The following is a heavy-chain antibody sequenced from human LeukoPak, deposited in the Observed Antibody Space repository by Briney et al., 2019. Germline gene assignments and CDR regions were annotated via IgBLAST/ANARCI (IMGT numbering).Heavy chain of an antibody. D-gene: IGHD1-26*01. CDR2: INPNSGGT. CDR1: GYTFTNYD. Sequence: ASVRVSCKASGYTFTNYDINWVRQAPGQGLEWMGWINPNSGGTNYAQKFQGRVTMTRDTSISTAYMELSRLRSDDTAVYYCVGSYHLVGFDYWGQGTLVTVSS. J-gene: IGHJ4*02. CDR3: VGSYHLVGFDY. V-gene: IGHV1-2*02.